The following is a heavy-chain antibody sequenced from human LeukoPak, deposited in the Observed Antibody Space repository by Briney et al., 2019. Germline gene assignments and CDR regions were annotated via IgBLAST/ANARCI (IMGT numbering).Heavy chain of an antibody. V-gene: IGHV3-23*01. J-gene: IGHJ4*02. Sequence: PGGSLRLSCAASGFTLGTYDMYWVRQAPGKGLECVSSISRSGGSTYYADSVKGRFTISRDNSKNTLYLQMSSLRADDTAVYYCSKKGQSEDYGKPGWGQGTPVTAPS. D-gene: IGHD4-17*01. CDR2: ISRSGGST. CDR3: SKKGQSEDYGKPG. CDR1: GFTLGTYD.